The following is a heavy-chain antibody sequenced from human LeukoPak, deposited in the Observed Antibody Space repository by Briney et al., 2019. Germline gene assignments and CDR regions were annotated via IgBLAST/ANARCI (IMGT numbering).Heavy chain of an antibody. CDR1: GYTFTGYY. D-gene: IGHD4-17*01. V-gene: IGHV1-18*04. Sequence: ASVKVSCKASGYTFTGYYMHWVRQAPGQGLEWMGWISAYNGNTNYAQKLQGRVTMTTDTSTSTAYMELRSLRSDDTAVYYCARDAPMTTVTTASRWDYYYYYGMDVWGQGTTVTVSS. CDR3: ARDAPMTTVTTASRWDYYYYYGMDV. J-gene: IGHJ6*02. CDR2: ISAYNGNT.